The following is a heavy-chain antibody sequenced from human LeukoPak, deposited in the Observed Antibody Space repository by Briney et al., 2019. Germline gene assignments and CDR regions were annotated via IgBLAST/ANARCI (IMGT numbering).Heavy chain of an antibody. CDR3: ARDLGSQNWFDP. D-gene: IGHD6-13*01. CDR2: ISIYKGNT. CDR1: GYTFTSFG. J-gene: IGHJ5*02. V-gene: IGHV1-18*01. Sequence: ASVKVSCKASGYTFTSFGITWVRQAPGQGLEWMVWISIYKGNTNYAQNLQGRVTMTSDTSTSTAYMELRSMRSDDTAIYCCARDLGSQNWFDPWGQGTLVIVSS.